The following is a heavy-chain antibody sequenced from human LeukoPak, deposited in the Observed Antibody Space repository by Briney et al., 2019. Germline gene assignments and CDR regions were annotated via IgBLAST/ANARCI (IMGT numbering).Heavy chain of an antibody. CDR2: IYYSGST. CDR3: ARDVIGSYYRGAFDI. D-gene: IGHD1-26*01. Sequence: SGTLSLTCAVSGGSISSSNWWSWVRQPPGKGLEWIGSIYYSGSTYYNPSLKSRVTISVDTSKNQFSLKLSSVTAADTAVYYCARDVIGSYYRGAFDIWGQGTMVTVSS. CDR1: GGSISSSNW. V-gene: IGHV4-4*02. J-gene: IGHJ3*02.